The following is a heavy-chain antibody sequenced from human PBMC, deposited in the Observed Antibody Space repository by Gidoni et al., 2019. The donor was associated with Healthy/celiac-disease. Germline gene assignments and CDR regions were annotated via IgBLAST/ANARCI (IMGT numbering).Heavy chain of an antibody. V-gene: IGHV3-9*01. J-gene: IGHJ3*02. CDR3: AKGLGYYSDDAFDI. CDR2: ISWISGSI. Sequence: QWVRQGPGKGLEGGSVISWISGSIGDADSVKDRFTITIDNAKNSLYLQMNSLRAEDTALYYGAKGLGYYSDDAFDIWGQGTMVTVSS. D-gene: IGHD3-22*01.